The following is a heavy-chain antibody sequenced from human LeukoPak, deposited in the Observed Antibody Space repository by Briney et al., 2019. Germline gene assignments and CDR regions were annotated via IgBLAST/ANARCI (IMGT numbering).Heavy chain of an antibody. J-gene: IGHJ5*02. Sequence: SETLSLTCAVYGGSFSGYYWSWIRQPPGKGLEWTGEINHSGSTNYNPSLKSRVTISVDTSKNQFSLKLSSVTAADTAVYYCATQAMNYYGSGSYEGHWFDPWGQGTLVTVSS. CDR3: ATQAMNYYGSGSYEGHWFDP. V-gene: IGHV4-34*01. CDR1: GGSFSGYY. D-gene: IGHD3-10*01. CDR2: INHSGST.